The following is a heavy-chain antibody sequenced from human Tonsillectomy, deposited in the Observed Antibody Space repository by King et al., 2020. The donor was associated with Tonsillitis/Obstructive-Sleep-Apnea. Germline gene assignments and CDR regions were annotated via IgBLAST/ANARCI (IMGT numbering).Heavy chain of an antibody. CDR1: GGSISSSSYY. J-gene: IGHJ6*03. D-gene: IGHD3-22*01. CDR2: IYYSGST. Sequence: QLQESGPGLVKPSETLSLTCTVSGGSISSSSYYWGWIRQPPGKGLEWSGSIYYSGSTYYNPSLKSRVTISVDTSKNQFSLKLSSVTAADTAVYYCARWAYYYDGTYYYYMDVWGKGTTVTVSS. CDR3: ARWAYYYDGTYYYYMDV. V-gene: IGHV4-39*01.